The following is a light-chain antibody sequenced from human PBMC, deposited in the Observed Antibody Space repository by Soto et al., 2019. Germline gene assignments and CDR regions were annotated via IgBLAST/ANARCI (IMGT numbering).Light chain of an antibody. CDR1: QTVISNH. CDR2: GAS. J-gene: IGKJ4*01. CDR3: QQYGLSLT. Sequence: ENVLTQFPGTLSLSPGEGATLSCRASQTVISNHLAWYQQKLGQAPTLLIHGASSRATGIPDRFSGSGSGTDFTLTISRLEPEDFAVYYCQQYGLSLTFGGGTKVEIK. V-gene: IGKV3-20*01.